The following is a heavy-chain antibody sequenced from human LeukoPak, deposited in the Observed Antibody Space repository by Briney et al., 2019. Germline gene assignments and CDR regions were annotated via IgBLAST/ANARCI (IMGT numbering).Heavy chain of an antibody. CDR3: ARLKYYYDSSGYRAEYFQH. J-gene: IGHJ1*01. D-gene: IGHD3-22*01. Sequence: PSETLSLTCAVYDGSFSGYSWGWIRQPPGKGLEWIGYIYYSGSTNYNPSLKSRVTISVYTSKNQFSLKLSSVTAADTAVYYCARLKYYYDSSGYRAEYFQHWGQGTLVTVSS. V-gene: IGHV4-59*01. CDR1: DGSFSGYS. CDR2: IYYSGST.